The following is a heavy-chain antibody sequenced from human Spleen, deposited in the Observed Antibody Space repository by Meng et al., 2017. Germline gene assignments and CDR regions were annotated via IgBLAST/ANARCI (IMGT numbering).Heavy chain of an antibody. CDR1: GFTFSSYW. CDR3: ARDRFLDYGDSGALGY. J-gene: IGHJ4*02. Sequence: GGSLRLSCAASGFTFSSYWMSWVRQAPGKGLEWVANIKQDGSEKYYVDSVKGRFTISRDNAKNSLNLQMNSLRAEDTAVYYCARDRFLDYGDSGALGYWGLGTLVTVSS. D-gene: IGHD4-17*01. V-gene: IGHV3-7*01. CDR2: IKQDGSEK.